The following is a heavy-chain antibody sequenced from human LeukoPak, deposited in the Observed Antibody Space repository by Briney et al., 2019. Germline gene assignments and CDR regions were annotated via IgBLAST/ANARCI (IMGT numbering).Heavy chain of an antibody. Sequence: PGGSLRLSCAASGFTFSSYGMSWVRQAPGKGLEWVSAISGSGGSTYYADSVKGRFTISRDNSKNTLYLQMNSLRAEDTAVYYCAKVPPRHNSYGYELGYFDYWGQGTLVTVSS. CDR1: GFTFSSYG. V-gene: IGHV3-23*01. CDR2: ISGSGGST. J-gene: IGHJ4*02. CDR3: AKVPPRHNSYGYELGYFDY. D-gene: IGHD5-18*01.